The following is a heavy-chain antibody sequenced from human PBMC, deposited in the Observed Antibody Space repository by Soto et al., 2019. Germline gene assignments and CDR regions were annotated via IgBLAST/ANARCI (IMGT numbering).Heavy chain of an antibody. CDR2: ISGSGGST. CDR3: AKDRTLQYCSGGSCPEDV. D-gene: IGHD2-15*01. J-gene: IGHJ6*02. Sequence: GSLSLSCAASGFTFSSYAMSWVRQAPGKGLEWVSAISGSGGSTYYADSVKGRFTISRDNSKNTLYLQMNSLRAEDTAVYYCAKDRTLQYCSGGSCPEDVWGQGTTVTVSS. V-gene: IGHV3-23*01. CDR1: GFTFSSYA.